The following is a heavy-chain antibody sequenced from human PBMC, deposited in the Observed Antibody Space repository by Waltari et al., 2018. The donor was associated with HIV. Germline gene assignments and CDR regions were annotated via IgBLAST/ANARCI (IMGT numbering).Heavy chain of an antibody. J-gene: IGHJ2*01. CDR1: GGSFSVYY. CDR3: AREREWYFDL. Sequence: QVQLQQWGAGLLKPSETLSLTCAVSGGSFSVYYWSWIRQPPRKGLEWIGEINHSGSTNYNPSLNSRVTISVDTSKNQFSLKLNSVTAADTAVYYCAREREWYFDLWGRGTLVTVSS. CDR2: INHSGST. V-gene: IGHV4-34*01. D-gene: IGHD1-26*01.